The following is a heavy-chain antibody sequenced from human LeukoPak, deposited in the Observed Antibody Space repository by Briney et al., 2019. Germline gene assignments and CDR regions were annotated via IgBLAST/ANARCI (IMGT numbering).Heavy chain of an antibody. V-gene: IGHV3-23*01. Sequence: GGSLRLSCAASGFTFSTYAMTWVRQAPGKGLEWVSTINVSGGSTYYADSVKGRFTISRDNSKNTLYLQMNSLRTEDTAVYYCTTDAGYSYGFDYWGQGTLVTVSS. J-gene: IGHJ4*02. CDR1: GFTFSTYA. CDR3: TTDAGYSYGFDY. D-gene: IGHD5-18*01. CDR2: INVSGGST.